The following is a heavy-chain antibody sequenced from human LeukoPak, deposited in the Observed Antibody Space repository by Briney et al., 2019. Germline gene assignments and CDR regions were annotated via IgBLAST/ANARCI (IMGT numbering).Heavy chain of an antibody. CDR1: GYTFTSYD. D-gene: IGHD1-1*01. CDR3: ARRRSSGTAAFGY. CDR2: MNPNSGNT. V-gene: IGHV1-8*03. J-gene: IGHJ4*02. Sequence: GASVKVSCKASGYTFTSYDINWVRQATGQGLEWMGWMNPNSGNTGYAQKFQSRVTITRNTSISTAYMELSSLRSEDTAVYYCARRRSSGTAAFGYWGQGTLVTVSS.